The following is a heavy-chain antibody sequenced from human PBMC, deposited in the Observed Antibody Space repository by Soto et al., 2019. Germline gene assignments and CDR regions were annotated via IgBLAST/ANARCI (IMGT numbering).Heavy chain of an antibody. CDR3: ARVHSSGIFCFVDP. J-gene: IGHJ5*02. D-gene: IGHD3-3*02. Sequence: QVQLVQSGAEVKKPGSSVKVSCKASGGTFDSYVISWLRQAPGQGLEWMGGIMPIFGTPNYAQKFRGRVTISADESTSTAYLELSSPTSDDAAVYYCARVHSSGIFCFVDPWGQGTVVTVSS. CDR2: IMPIFGTP. V-gene: IGHV1-69*01. CDR1: GGTFDSYV.